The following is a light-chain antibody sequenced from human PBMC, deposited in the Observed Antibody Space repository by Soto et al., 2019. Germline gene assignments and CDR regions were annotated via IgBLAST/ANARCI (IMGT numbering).Light chain of an antibody. CDR1: QGISSY. CDR3: QQLDSIPIT. J-gene: IGKJ5*01. CDR2: AAS. V-gene: IGKV1-8*01. Sequence: AIRITQSPSSLSASTGDVVPIPCRASQGISSYLAWYQQKPGKAPKLLIYAASTLQSGVPSRFSGSGSGTDFTLTISSLQPEDSATYYCQQLDSIPITFGQGTRLEIK.